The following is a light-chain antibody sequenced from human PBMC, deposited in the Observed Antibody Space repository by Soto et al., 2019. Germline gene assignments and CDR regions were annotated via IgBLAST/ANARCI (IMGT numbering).Light chain of an antibody. CDR2: GAS. J-gene: IGKJ5*01. CDR3: QQRSNWPTIT. Sequence: EIVLTQYPGTLSLSPGERATLSCMASQSVSSSYLAWYQQKPGQAPRLLIYGASSRATGIPDRFSGSGSGTDFTLTISRLEPEDFAVYYCQQRSNWPTITFGQGTRLEIK. CDR1: QSVSSSY. V-gene: IGKV3D-20*02.